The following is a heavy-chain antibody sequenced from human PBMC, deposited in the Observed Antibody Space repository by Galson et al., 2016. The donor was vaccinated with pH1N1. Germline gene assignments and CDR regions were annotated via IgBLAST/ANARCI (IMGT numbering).Heavy chain of an antibody. D-gene: IGHD3-16*02. CDR3: ARAIGSRSAY. CDR2: IKEDGSDT. J-gene: IGHJ4*02. CDR1: GFTFGNYW. Sequence: SLRLSCAASGFTFGNYWMHWVRQVPGKGLEWVANIKEDGSDTYYVDSVRGRFTISRDNAKNSLYLQMNSLRDEDTALYYCARAIGSRSAYWGQGTLVTVSS. V-gene: IGHV3-7*01.